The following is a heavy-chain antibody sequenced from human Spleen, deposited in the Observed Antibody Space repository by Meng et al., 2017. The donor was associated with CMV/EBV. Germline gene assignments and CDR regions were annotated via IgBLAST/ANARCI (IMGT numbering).Heavy chain of an antibody. D-gene: IGHD3-10*01. CDR2: ISGSGGST. V-gene: IGHV3-23*01. Sequence: GESLKISCAASGFTFSSYAMSWVRQAPGKGLEWVSAISGSGGSTYYADSVKGRFTISRDNSKNTLYLQMNSLRAEDTAVYYCAKTPRGFGELLYPFFDYWGQGTLVTVSS. J-gene: IGHJ4*02. CDR1: GFTFSSYA. CDR3: AKTPRGFGELLYPFFDY.